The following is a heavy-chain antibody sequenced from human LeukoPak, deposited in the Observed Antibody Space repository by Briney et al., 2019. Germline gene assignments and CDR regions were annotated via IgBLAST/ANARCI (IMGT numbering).Heavy chain of an antibody. CDR2: IWYDGSNK. Sequence: PGGSLRLSCAASGFTFSSYGMHWVRQAPGKGLEWVAVIWYDGSNKYYADSVKGRFTISRDNSKNTLYLQMNSLRAEDTAVYYCARDTDGYCSSTSCYTGSDYWGQGTLVTVSS. J-gene: IGHJ4*02. V-gene: IGHV3-33*01. CDR3: ARDTDGYCSSTSCYTGSDY. D-gene: IGHD2-2*02. CDR1: GFTFSSYG.